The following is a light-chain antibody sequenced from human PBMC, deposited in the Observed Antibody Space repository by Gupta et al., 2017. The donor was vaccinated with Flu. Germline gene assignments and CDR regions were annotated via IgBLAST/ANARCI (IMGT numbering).Light chain of an antibody. CDR3: ETWDSTTRV. CDR1: SGHSNYS. V-gene: IGLV4-60*03. J-gene: IGLJ3*02. Sequence: TCTLSSGHSNYSIAWHQQQPGKAPRSLMKLEGSGSYNKGSGGPDRFSGSSSGADRYLTISNRQSEDEADYYCETWDSTTRVFGGGTKLTVL. CDR2: LEGSGSY.